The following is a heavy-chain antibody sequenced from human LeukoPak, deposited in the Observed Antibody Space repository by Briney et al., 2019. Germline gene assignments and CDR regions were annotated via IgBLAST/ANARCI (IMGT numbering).Heavy chain of an antibody. V-gene: IGHV5-51*01. D-gene: IGHD6-13*01. J-gene: IGHJ3*02. CDR2: IYPDDSDT. CDR3: ASRIAAAGTGAFDI. CDR1: GYSFTSYW. Sequence: GESLKISCKGSGYSFTSYWIGWVRQMPGKGLERMGIIYPDDSDTRYSPSFQGQVTISADNSISTAYLQWSSLKASDTAMYYCASRIAAAGTGAFDIWGQGTMVTVSS.